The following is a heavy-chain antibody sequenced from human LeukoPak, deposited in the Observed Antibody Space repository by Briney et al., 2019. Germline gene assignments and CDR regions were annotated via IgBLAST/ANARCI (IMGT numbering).Heavy chain of an antibody. CDR2: ISAYNGNT. D-gene: IGHD3-3*01. CDR3: ARTGQLEWLPSWAYYGMDV. CDR1: GYTFTSYG. J-gene: IGHJ6*02. Sequence: ASVKVSCKASGYTFTSYGISWVRQAPGQGLEWMGWISAYNGNTNYAQKLQGRVTMTIDTSTSTAYMELRSLRSDDTAVYYCARTGQLEWLPSWAYYGMDVWGQGTTVTVSS. V-gene: IGHV1-18*01.